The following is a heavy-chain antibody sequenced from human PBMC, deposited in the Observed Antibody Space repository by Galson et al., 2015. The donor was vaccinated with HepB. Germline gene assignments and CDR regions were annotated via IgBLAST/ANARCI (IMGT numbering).Heavy chain of an antibody. J-gene: IGHJ4*02. CDR3: AREIQVGGYSYGLFDY. D-gene: IGHD5-18*01. CDR2: IKQDGSKK. V-gene: IGHV3-7*01. Sequence: SLRLSCAASGFTFSSYWMSWVRQAPGKGLEWVANIKQDGSKKQYVDSVKGRFTISRDNAKNSLYLQMNSLRAEDTAVYYCAREIQVGGYSYGLFDYWGQGTLVTVSS. CDR1: GFTFSSYW.